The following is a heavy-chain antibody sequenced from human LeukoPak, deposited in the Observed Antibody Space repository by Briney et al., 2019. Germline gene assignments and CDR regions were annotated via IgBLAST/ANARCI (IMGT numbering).Heavy chain of an antibody. V-gene: IGHV4-59*08. D-gene: IGHD6-13*01. Sequence: TSETLSLTCTVSGGSISSYYWSWIRQPPGKGLGWVANIFYSGSSNYNPSLKSGVTISFDTSKNQFSLKLSSVTAADTGVYYCARVVHISAAGTYHYWGQGTLVSVPS. CDR3: ARVVHISAAGTYHY. CDR1: GGSISSYY. J-gene: IGHJ4*02. CDR2: IFYSGSS.